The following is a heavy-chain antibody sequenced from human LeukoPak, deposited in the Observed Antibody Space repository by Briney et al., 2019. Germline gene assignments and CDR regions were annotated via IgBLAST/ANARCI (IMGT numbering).Heavy chain of an antibody. CDR3: ARAVAGSGYCDY. J-gene: IGHJ4*02. CDR2: IYYSGST. V-gene: IGHV4-59*01. Sequence: PSETLSLTCTVSGGSISSYYWSWIRQPPGKGLEWIGYIYYSGSTNYNPSLKSRLTISVDTSKNQFSLKLSSVTAADTAVYYCARAVAGSGYCDYWGQGTLVTVSS. D-gene: IGHD6-19*01. CDR1: GGSISSYY.